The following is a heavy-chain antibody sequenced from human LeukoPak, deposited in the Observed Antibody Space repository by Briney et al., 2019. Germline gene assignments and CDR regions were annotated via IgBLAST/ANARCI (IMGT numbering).Heavy chain of an antibody. J-gene: IGHJ5*02. D-gene: IGHD2-8*02. CDR1: GFTFNNHA. Sequence: GGSQRLSYVASGFTFNNHAMTWVRQAPGKGLEWASAISAHGLDTFYAPSVKGRFTISRDNSQNTLYLQIDSLRAEDTAIYYCAKDVWWSVSWGQGTLVTVSS. V-gene: IGHV3-23*01. CDR3: AKDVWWSVS. CDR2: ISAHGLDT.